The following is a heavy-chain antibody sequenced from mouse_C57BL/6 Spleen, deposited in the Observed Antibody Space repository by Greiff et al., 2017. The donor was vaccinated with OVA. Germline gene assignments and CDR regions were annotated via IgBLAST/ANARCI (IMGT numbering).Heavy chain of an antibody. Sequence: QVQLKQSGPELVKPGASVQISCKASGYAFSSSWMNWVKQRPGKGLEWIGRIYPGDGDTNYNGKFKGKATLTADKYSSTAYMQHSSLTSDDSAVYFCARGGNYYCSSEYFDVWGTGTTGTVSS. J-gene: IGHJ1*03. D-gene: IGHD1-1*01. CDR2: IYPGDGDT. CDR1: GYAFSSSW. V-gene: IGHV1-82*01. CDR3: ARGGNYYCSSEYFDV.